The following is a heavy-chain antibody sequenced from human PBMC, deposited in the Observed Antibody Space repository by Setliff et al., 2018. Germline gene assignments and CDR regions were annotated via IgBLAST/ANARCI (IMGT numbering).Heavy chain of an antibody. V-gene: IGHV3-72*01. D-gene: IGHD7-27*01. Sequence: PGGSLRLSCAASGFAFNNAWVNWVRQAPGKGLEWVGRSRDKASSYTTEYAASVKGRFTISRDDSKSSAYLHMNSLKADDTAVYFCSRENWGEDYWGQGTLVTVSS. CDR2: SRDKASSYTT. J-gene: IGHJ4*02. CDR1: GFAFNNAW. CDR3: SRENWGEDY.